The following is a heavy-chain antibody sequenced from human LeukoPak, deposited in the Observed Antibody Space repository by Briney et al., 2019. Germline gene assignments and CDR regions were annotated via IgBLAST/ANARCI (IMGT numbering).Heavy chain of an antibody. D-gene: IGHD6-19*01. Sequence: SETLSLTCTVSGGSINSYYWSWIRQPAGQGLEWIGRISVTDGTSYYPSLKSRVTMSIDTSKNQFSLKLNSVTAADTAVYYCARIRRDGSDWYADDSWGQGILVTVSS. CDR2: ISVTDGT. CDR1: GGSINSYY. CDR3: ARIRRDGSDWYADDS. J-gene: IGHJ4*02. V-gene: IGHV4-4*07.